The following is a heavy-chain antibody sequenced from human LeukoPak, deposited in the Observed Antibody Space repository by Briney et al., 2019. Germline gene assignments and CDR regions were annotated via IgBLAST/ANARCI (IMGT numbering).Heavy chain of an antibody. J-gene: IGHJ6*03. Sequence: GRSLRLSCAASGFTFRSYGMHWVRQAPGKGLEWVAVISFDRTNKCYADSVKGRFTISRDNSKNTLYLQMNSLRAEDTAVYYCAREPGIAVAGTGSNYYYYMDVWGKGTAVTISS. D-gene: IGHD6-19*01. V-gene: IGHV3-30*03. CDR3: AREPGIAVAGTGSNYYYYMDV. CDR2: ISFDRTNK. CDR1: GFTFRSYG.